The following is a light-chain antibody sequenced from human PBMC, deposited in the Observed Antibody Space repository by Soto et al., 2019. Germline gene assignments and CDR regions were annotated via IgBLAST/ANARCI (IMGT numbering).Light chain of an antibody. J-gene: IGKJ4*01. Sequence: IQMTQSPSTLSASVGDRVTIPCRASQSISIWLAWYQHKPGKAPKLLIYAASSLQSGVPSRFSGSGSGTDFTLTIISLQPEDVATYHCQQSYSTPLTFGGGTKVDIK. CDR2: AAS. CDR1: QSISIW. CDR3: QQSYSTPLT. V-gene: IGKV1-39*01.